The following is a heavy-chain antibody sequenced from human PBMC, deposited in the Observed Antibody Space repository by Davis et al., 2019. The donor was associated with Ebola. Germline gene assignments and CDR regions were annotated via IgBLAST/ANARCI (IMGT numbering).Heavy chain of an antibody. CDR1: GFTFSSYA. CDR2: ISSSSSYI. CDR3: ARGSSITMVQGVIPSDY. D-gene: IGHD3-10*01. Sequence: GGSLRLSCAASGFTFSSYAMSWVRQAPGKGLEWVSSISSSSSYIYYADSVKGRFTISRDNAKNTLYLQMNSLRAEDTAVYHCARGSSITMVQGVIPSDYWGQGTLVTVSS. V-gene: IGHV3-21*01. J-gene: IGHJ4*02.